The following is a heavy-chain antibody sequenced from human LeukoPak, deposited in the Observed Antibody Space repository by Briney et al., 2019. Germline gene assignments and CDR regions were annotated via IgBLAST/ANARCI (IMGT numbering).Heavy chain of an antibody. V-gene: IGHV3-21*04. Sequence: GGSLRLACAASGFTFSSYSMNWVRQAPGKGLEWVSSISSSSSYIYYADSVKGRFTISRDNAKNSLYLQMNSLRAEDTAVYYCAKEPGGVLYYFDYWGQGTLVTVSS. CDR2: ISSSSSYI. D-gene: IGHD2-8*02. CDR1: GFTFSSYS. J-gene: IGHJ4*02. CDR3: AKEPGGVLYYFDY.